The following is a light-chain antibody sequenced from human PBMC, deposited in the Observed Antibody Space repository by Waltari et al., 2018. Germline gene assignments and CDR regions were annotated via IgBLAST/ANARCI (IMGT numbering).Light chain of an antibody. CDR3: QHYVRLPAT. J-gene: IGKJ1*01. Sequence: IVLTQSPGTLSLSPGERATLSCRASPSVSRSLAWYQQKPGQAPKLLIYGASTRATAIPDRFTGSGSGTDFSLTISSLEPEDFAIYFCQHYVRLPATFGQGTKVEIK. CDR1: PSVSRS. CDR2: GAS. V-gene: IGKV3-20*01.